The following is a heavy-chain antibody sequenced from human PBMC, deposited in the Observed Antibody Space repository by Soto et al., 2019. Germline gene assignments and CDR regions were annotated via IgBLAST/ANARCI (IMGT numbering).Heavy chain of an antibody. J-gene: IGHJ5*02. CDR3: AREVVAATNWFDP. CDR2: ISPYNGNT. CDR1: NYSFTSYG. V-gene: IGHV1-18*01. Sequence: QDQLVQSGAEVKNPGAAVRVSCKASNYSFTSYGFSWIRQAPGQGLEWMGWISPYNGNTNYAQKFQGRVTMTTDTSTSTAVMELRSLRSDDTAVYYCAREVVAATNWFDPWGQGTLVTVSS. D-gene: IGHD2-15*01.